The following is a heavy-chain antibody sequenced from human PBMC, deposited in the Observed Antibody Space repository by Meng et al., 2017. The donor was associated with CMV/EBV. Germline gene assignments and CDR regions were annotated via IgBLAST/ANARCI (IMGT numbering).Heavy chain of an antibody. CDR1: GGSFSGYY. D-gene: IGHD3-10*01. J-gene: IGHJ5*02. Sequence: LSCAVYGGSFSGYYWSWIRQPPGKGLEWIGEINHSGSTNYNPSLKSRVTISVDTSKNQFSLKLSSVTAADTAVYYCARAAYGSGPWGQGTLVTVSS. CDR2: INHSGST. CDR3: ARAAYGSGP. V-gene: IGHV4-34*01.